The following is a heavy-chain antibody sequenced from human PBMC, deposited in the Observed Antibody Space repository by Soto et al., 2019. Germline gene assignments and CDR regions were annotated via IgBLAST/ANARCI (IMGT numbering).Heavy chain of an antibody. J-gene: IGHJ4*02. CDR3: ARDVWSRASGPPDS. Sequence: GGSLRLSCAASGFTFSNYAMSWVRQAPGKGLEWVSGLSDGGGSTFYADSVKGRFTISRDNAKNSLYLQMNSLRAEDTALYYCARDVWSRASGPPDSWGQGTLVTVSS. CDR1: GFTFSNYA. V-gene: IGHV3-23*01. D-gene: IGHD3-10*01. CDR2: LSDGGGST.